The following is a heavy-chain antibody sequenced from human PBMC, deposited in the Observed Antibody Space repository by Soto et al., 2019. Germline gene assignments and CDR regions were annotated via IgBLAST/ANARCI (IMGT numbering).Heavy chain of an antibody. V-gene: IGHV4-34*01. J-gene: IGHJ4*02. CDR1: GGSFSGYY. Sequence: SETLSLTCAVYGGSFSGYYWSWIRQPPGKGLEWIGEINHSGSTNYNPSLKSRVTISVDTSKNQFSLKLSSVTAADTAVYYCARGLRNRLYDYGDYVDYWGQGTLVTVS. D-gene: IGHD4-17*01. CDR2: INHSGST. CDR3: ARGLRNRLYDYGDYVDY.